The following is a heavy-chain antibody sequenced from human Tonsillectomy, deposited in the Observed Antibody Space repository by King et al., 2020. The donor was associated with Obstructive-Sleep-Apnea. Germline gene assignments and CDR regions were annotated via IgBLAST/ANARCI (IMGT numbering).Heavy chain of an antibody. V-gene: IGHV3-30*02. CDR2: IRYDGSNK. Sequence: VQLVESGGGVVQTGRSLRLSCAASGFTFSSYGRHWVRQAPGKGLEWVALIRYDGSNKYFADSVKGRFTISRDNSKNTMYLQMNSLRPEDTAMYYCAKDSGVKTDEFYFDYWGQGTLVSVSS. J-gene: IGHJ4*02. CDR1: GFTFSSYG. D-gene: IGHD2-8*01. CDR3: AKDSGVKTDEFYFDY.